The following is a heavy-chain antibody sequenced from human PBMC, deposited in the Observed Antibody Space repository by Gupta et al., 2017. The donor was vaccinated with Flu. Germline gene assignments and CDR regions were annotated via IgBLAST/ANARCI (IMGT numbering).Heavy chain of an antibody. J-gene: IGHJ4*02. Sequence: SRSTYCWGWIRQPPGKGLEWIGSVSGYYNGRASYNPSLKSRVTISGDTSKNQFSLTLSSVTAADTAVYYCARRVYCGGDCYGGVDYWGQGTMVTVSS. CDR3: ARRVYCGGDCYGGVDY. CDR2: VSGYYNGRA. V-gene: IGHV4-39*01. CDR1: SRSTYC. D-gene: IGHD2-21*02.